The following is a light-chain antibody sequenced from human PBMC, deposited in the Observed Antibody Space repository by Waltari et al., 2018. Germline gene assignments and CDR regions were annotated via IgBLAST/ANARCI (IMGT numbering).Light chain of an antibody. CDR3: QEFGGS. J-gene: IGKJ4*01. CDR1: QRLGSRY. CDR2: GAF. V-gene: IGKV3-20*01. Sequence: ILLTQSPGTLSLSPGERATLFCRAAQRLGSRYLAWYQQKPGQSPRLLIYGAFTRATGTPDRFSGGGSGTDFTLTISRLEPEDFAVYYCQEFGGSFGGGTKVE.